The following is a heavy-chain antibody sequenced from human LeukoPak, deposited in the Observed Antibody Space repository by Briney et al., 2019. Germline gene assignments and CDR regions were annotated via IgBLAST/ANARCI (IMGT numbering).Heavy chain of an antibody. D-gene: IGHD3-16*02. Sequence: GGSLRLSCAASGFTVSSNYMSWVRQAPGKGLEWVSVIYSGGNTYYADSVKGRFTISRDNSKNTLYLQMNSLRAEDTAVYYCARALESKGPFDYWGQGTLVTVSS. CDR1: GFTVSSNY. CDR2: IYSGGNT. J-gene: IGHJ4*02. V-gene: IGHV3-53*01. CDR3: ARALESKGPFDY.